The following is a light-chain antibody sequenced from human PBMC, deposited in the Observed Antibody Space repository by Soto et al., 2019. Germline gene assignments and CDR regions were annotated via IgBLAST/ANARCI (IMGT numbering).Light chain of an antibody. V-gene: IGKV3-15*01. Sequence: EIVMTQSPATLSGSPGERATLSCRASQSVSSYLDCYHQKPGQAPSLLISGASSRTTGIPARFRGSGSGTEFTLTISLLQSEDVAGYYYQQYYNWPRTFGQGTKVEIK. J-gene: IGKJ1*01. CDR2: GAS. CDR1: QSVSSY. CDR3: QQYYNWPRT.